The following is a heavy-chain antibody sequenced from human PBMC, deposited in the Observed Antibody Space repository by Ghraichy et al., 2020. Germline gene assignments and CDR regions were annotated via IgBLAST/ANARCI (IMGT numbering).Heavy chain of an antibody. J-gene: IGHJ4*02. Sequence: GESLNISCAASGFTFSSYWMHWVRQAPGKGLVWVSRINSDGSSTSYADSVKGRFTISRDNAKNTLYLQMNSLRAEDTAVYYCARSSSWYYFDYWGQGTLVTVSS. D-gene: IGHD6-13*01. CDR1: GFTFSSYW. CDR3: ARSSSWYYFDY. CDR2: INSDGSST. V-gene: IGHV3-74*01.